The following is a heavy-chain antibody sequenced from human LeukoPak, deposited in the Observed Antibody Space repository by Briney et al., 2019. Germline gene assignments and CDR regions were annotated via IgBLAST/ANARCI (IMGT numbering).Heavy chain of an antibody. V-gene: IGHV3-11*01. CDR1: GFTLSDYY. CDR3: ARPYHYYYDSSGYI. J-gene: IGHJ4*02. CDR2: ITSSGSTI. D-gene: IGHD3-22*01. Sequence: GGSLRLSCAASGFTLSDYYMSWIRQAPGKGLEWVSYITSSGSTIYYADSVKGRFTISRDNAKNSLYLQMNSLRAEDTAVYYCARPYHYYYDSSGYIWGQGTLVTVSS.